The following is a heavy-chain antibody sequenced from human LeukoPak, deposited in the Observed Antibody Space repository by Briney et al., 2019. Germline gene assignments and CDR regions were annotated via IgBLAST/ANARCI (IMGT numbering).Heavy chain of an antibody. Sequence: GASVKVSCKASGYTFTGYYMHWVRQAPGQGLEWMGWINPNSGGTNYAQRFQGRVTMTRDTSISTAYMELSRLRSDDTAVYYCARGLRGLTPGGNDYWGQGTLVTVSS. CDR2: INPNSGGT. J-gene: IGHJ4*02. D-gene: IGHD4-23*01. V-gene: IGHV1-2*02. CDR1: GYTFTGYY. CDR3: ARGLRGLTPGGNDY.